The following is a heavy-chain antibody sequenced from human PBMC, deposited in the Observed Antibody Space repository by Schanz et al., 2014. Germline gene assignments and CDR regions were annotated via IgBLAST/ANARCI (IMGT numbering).Heavy chain of an antibody. CDR2: ISGGGGSA. J-gene: IGHJ4*02. V-gene: IGHV3-23*04. Sequence: EVQLVESGGGLVQPGGSLRLSCAASGFTFNNYDMNRVRLVPGKGLECVSGISGGGGSAYYADSVKGRFTISRDNSKNTLYLQMSSLRAEDTAVYYCAKVWGSDYFYPFDYWGQGTLVTVSS. CDR3: AKVWGSDYFYPFDY. CDR1: GFTFNNYD. D-gene: IGHD3-22*01.